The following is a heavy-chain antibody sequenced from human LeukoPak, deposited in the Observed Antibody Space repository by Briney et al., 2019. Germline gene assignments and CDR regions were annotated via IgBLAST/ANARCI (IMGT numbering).Heavy chain of an antibody. CDR3: ATELSY. CDR1: GFTFSSYA. J-gene: IGHJ4*02. CDR2: ISYDGSNK. V-gene: IGHV3-30*04. Sequence: PGGSLRLSCAASGFTFSSYAMHWVRQAPGKGLEWVAVISYDGSNKYYAGSVKGRFTISRDNSKNTLYLQMNSLRAEDTAVYYCATELSYWGQGTLVTVSS.